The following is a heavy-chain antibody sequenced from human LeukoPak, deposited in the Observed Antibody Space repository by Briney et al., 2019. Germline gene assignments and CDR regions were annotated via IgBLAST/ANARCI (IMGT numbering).Heavy chain of an antibody. CDR2: ITGTGSQLDDV. Sequence: GGSLRLACAASGFKFSVYTMNWVRQAPGSGLQWVSRITGTGSQLDDVEYADSVRGRFTISRDNGKDSLFLEMRGLRVEDTGIYFCSRETGFADAFDFWGRGTLVTVSS. CDR3: SRETGFADAFDF. CDR1: GFKFSVYT. V-gene: IGHV3-21*03. J-gene: IGHJ3*01.